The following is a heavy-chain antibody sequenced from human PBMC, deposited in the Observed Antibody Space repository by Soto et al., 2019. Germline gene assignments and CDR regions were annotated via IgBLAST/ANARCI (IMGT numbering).Heavy chain of an antibody. CDR3: ARTQPAAIYYYYYMDV. Sequence: PGGSPRLSCAASGFTFSSYSMNWVRQAPGKGLEWVSYISSSSSTIYYADSVKGRFTISRDNAKNSLYLQMNSLRDEDTAVYYCARTQPAAIYYYYYMDVWGKGTTVTVSS. CDR2: ISSSSSTI. V-gene: IGHV3-48*02. J-gene: IGHJ6*03. CDR1: GFTFSSYS. D-gene: IGHD2-2*01.